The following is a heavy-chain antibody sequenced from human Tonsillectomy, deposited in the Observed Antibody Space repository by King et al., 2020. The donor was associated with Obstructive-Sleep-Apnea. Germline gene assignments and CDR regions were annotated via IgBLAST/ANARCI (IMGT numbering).Heavy chain of an antibody. D-gene: IGHD1-26*01. V-gene: IGHV3-30-3*01. CDR1: GFTFSSYA. J-gene: IGHJ4*02. Sequence: VQLVESGGGVVQPGRSLRLSCAASGFTFSSYAMNWVRQAPGKGLEWVAVISYDGTNKNYADSVKGRFTTSRDNSKNTLQLQMNSPRAEDPAVYYCARGRLPASGENARNTLDVQRSSLGAEDTAGYYCARSGGPGGGSSFREFKYWGQGTLVTVSS. CDR2: ISYDGTNK. CDR3: ARGRLPASGENARNTLDVQRSSLGAEDTAGYYCARSGGPGGGSSFREFKY.